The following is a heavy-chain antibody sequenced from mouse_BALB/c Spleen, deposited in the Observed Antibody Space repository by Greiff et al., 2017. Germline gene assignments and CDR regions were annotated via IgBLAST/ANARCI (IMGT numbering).Heavy chain of an antibody. D-gene: IGHD1-1*01. CDR2: ISDGGSYT. V-gene: IGHV5-4*02. Sequence: EVMLVESGGGLVKPGGSLKLSCAASGFTFSDYYMYWVRQTPEKRLEWVATISDGGSYTYYPDSVKGRFTISRDNAKNNLYLQMSSLKSEDTAMYYCARDRSYYGSFAYWGQGTLVTVSA. J-gene: IGHJ3*01. CDR1: GFTFSDYY. CDR3: ARDRSYYGSFAY.